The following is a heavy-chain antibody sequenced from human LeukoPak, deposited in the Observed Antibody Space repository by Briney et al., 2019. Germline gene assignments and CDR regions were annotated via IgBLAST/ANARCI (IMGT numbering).Heavy chain of an antibody. CDR2: IKQDGSEK. CDR1: GFSLSNYW. V-gene: IGHV3-7*02. CDR3: ARRYCGTTTCPNFDY. D-gene: IGHD2-2*01. Sequence: GGSLRLSCAVSGFSLSNYWMSWVRQTPGKGLEWVANIKQDGSEKHYVDSVKGRFTISRDNAKNSVFLQMNSLRDEDTAVYYCARRYCGTTTCPNFDYWGQGILVTVSS. J-gene: IGHJ4*02.